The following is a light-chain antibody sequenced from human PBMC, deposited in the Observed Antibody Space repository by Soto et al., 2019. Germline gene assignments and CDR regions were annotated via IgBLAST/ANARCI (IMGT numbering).Light chain of an antibody. Sequence: EIVLTQSPGTLSLSPGERATLSCRASQSVSSSYLAWYQQKPGQAPMLLIYGASSRATGIPDRFSGSGSGTDFTLTISRLEAEDFAVYYCQQYGSSWTFGQGTKVEIK. CDR1: QSVSSSY. CDR3: QQYGSSWT. V-gene: IGKV3-20*01. CDR2: GAS. J-gene: IGKJ1*01.